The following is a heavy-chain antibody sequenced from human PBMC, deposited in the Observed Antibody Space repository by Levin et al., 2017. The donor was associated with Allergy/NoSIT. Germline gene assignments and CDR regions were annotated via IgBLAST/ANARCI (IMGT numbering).Heavy chain of an antibody. CDR3: AKDINPVLRFREYGGAFDI. CDR2: ISWNSGSI. CDR1: GFTFDDYA. D-gene: IGHD3-10*01. J-gene: IGHJ3*02. V-gene: IGHV3-9*01. Sequence: AGGSLRLSCAASGFTFDDYAMHWVRQAPGKGLEWVSGISWNSGSIGYADSVKGRFTISRDNAKNSLYLQMNSLRAEDTALYYCAKDINPVLRFREYGGAFDIWGQGTMVTVSS.